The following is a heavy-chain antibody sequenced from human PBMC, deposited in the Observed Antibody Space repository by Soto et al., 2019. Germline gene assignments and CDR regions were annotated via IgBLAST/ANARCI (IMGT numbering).Heavy chain of an antibody. CDR1: GFTFSSYA. CDR2: ISGSGGST. V-gene: IGHV3-23*01. Sequence: GGSLRLSCAASGFTFSSYAMSWVRQAPRKGLEWVSAISGSGGSTYYADSVKGRFTISRDNSKNTLYLQMNSLRAEDTAVYYCAKDGGNAYYYYGMDVWGQGTTVTVSS. J-gene: IGHJ6*02. CDR3: AKDGGNAYYYYGMDV. D-gene: IGHD2-15*01.